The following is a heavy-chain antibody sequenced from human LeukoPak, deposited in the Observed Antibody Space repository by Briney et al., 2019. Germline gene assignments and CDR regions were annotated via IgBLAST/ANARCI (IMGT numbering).Heavy chain of an antibody. J-gene: IGHJ4*02. CDR2: IYYSGST. CDR3: ARGRWLQTAPFDY. V-gene: IGHV4-31*03. Sequence: SQTLSLTCTVSGGSISSGGYYWSWIRQHPGKGLEWIGYIYYSGSTYYNPSLKSRVTISVDTSKNQFSLKLSSVTAADTAVYYCARGRWLQTAPFDYWGQGTLVTVSS. CDR1: GGSISSGGYY. D-gene: IGHD5-24*01.